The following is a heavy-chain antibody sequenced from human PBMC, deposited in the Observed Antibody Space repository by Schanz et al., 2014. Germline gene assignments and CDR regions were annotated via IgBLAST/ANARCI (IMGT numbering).Heavy chain of an antibody. CDR2: ISTSNGNT. J-gene: IGHJ6*02. CDR1: GYTFTDYG. V-gene: IGHV1-18*01. CDR3: ARAKRFGDMDV. D-gene: IGHD3-10*01. Sequence: QVQLVQSGAEVKKPGASVKVSCKASGYTFTDYGVIWVRQAPGQGLEWMGWISTSNGNTNYAQTLQGRITLTTDTATSTAYMELRNLRSDDTAVYYCARAKRFGDMDVWGQGTTVTGSS.